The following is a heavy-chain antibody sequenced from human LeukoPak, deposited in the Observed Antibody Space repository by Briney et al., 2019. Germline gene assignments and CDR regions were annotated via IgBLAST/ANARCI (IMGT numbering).Heavy chain of an antibody. CDR3: ARGPYYDILTGPAAFDI. CDR2: IIPIFGTA. V-gene: IGHV1-69*05. Sequence: SVKVSCKASAGTFSSYAISWVRQAPGQGLEWMGGIIPIFGTANYAQKFQGRVTITTDESTSTAYMELSSLRSEDTAVYYCARGPYYDILTGPAAFDIWGQGTMVTVSS. D-gene: IGHD3-9*01. CDR1: AGTFSSYA. J-gene: IGHJ3*02.